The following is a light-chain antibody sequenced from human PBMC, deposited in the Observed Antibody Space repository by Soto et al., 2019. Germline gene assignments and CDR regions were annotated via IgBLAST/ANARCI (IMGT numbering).Light chain of an antibody. CDR1: QSISDY. CDR3: QQYNNWPPIT. CDR2: EAS. V-gene: IGKV1-9*01. J-gene: IGKJ5*01. Sequence: DIQMTQSPSTLSASVRDRVTITCRASQSISDYLAWYQQKPGKAPNLLIYEASTLQSGVPSRFSGSGSGTEFTLTISSLQSEDFAVYYCQQYNNWPPITFGQGTRLEIK.